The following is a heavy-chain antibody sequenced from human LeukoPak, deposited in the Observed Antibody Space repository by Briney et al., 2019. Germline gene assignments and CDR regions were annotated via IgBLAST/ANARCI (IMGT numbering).Heavy chain of an antibody. V-gene: IGHV1-46*01. CDR3: ARARLGYSSGWYGGAFDI. D-gene: IGHD6-19*01. Sequence: ASVKVSCKASGYTFTSYYMHWVRQAPGQGLEWMGIINPSGGSTSCAQKFQGRVTMTRDTSTSTVYMELSSLRSEDTAVYYCARARLGYSSGWYGGAFDIWGQGTMVTVSS. J-gene: IGHJ3*02. CDR1: GYTFTSYY. CDR2: INPSGGST.